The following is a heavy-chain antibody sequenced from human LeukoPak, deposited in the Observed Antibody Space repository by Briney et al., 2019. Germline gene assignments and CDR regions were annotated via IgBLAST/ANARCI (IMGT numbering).Heavy chain of an antibody. V-gene: IGHV3-53*01. Sequence: PGGSLRLSXAASGFSVSSIYMNWVRQAPGKGVEWVSVIYSDGTTYYADSVKGRFTISRDDSKNTLYLHMNSLRAGDTAVYYCARAPNWRFDHWGQGTLVTVSS. D-gene: IGHD1-1*01. CDR2: IYSDGTT. J-gene: IGHJ4*02. CDR1: GFSVSSIY. CDR3: ARAPNWRFDH.